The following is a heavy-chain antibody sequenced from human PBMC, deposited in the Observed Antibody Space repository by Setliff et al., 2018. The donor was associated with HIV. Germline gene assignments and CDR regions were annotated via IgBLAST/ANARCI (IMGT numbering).Heavy chain of an antibody. D-gene: IGHD7-27*01. CDR1: GYTFTDYY. CDR2: FDPEDGET. CDR3: ARIPTGGAFDI. J-gene: IGHJ3*02. Sequence: ASVKVSCKTSGYTFTDYYIHWVRQAPGKGLEWMGSFDPEDGETTYAQKFQGRVTVTADESTSTAYMQLSSLRSEDTAVYYCARIPTGGAFDIWGQGTVVTVSS. V-gene: IGHV1-24*01.